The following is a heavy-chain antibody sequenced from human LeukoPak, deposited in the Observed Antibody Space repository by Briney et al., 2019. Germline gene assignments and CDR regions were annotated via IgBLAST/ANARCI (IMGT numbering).Heavy chain of an antibody. V-gene: IGHV3-66*01. CDR1: GFTVSSKY. D-gene: IGHD3-22*01. Sequence: GGSLRLSCAASGFTVSSKYMSWVRQAPGKGLEWVSVIYSGGSTYYADSVKGRFTISRDNSKNTVYLQMNSQRAEDTAVYYCARDCSASSSDYYPLGYWGQGTLVTVSS. J-gene: IGHJ4*02. CDR2: IYSGGST. CDR3: ARDCSASSSDYYPLGY.